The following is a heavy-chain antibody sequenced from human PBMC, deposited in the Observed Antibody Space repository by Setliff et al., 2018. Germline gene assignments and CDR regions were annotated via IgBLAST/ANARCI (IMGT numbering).Heavy chain of an antibody. V-gene: IGHV4-39*01. Sequence: SETLSLTCTVSGASISSGTYYWAWIRQPPGKGLEWIGRIHYRGTTYSNASLASRLTISVDTSKNQFSLKLRSVTAADTAVYYCARTGTYRYFDYWGQGALVTVS. CDR2: IHYRGTT. CDR3: ARTGTYRYFDY. D-gene: IGHD1-1*01. J-gene: IGHJ4*02. CDR1: GASISSGTYY.